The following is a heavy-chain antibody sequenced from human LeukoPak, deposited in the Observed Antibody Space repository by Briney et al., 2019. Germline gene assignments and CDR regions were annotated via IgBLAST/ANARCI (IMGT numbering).Heavy chain of an antibody. D-gene: IGHD6-6*01. Sequence: GGSLRLSCAASGFTFSSYAMSWVRQAPGKGLEWVSAISGSGGGTYYADSEKGRFTISRDNSKNTLYLQMNSLRAEDTAVYYCAKDHIWSGNLAARYPLRVDPWGQGTLVTVSS. CDR3: AKDHIWSGNLAARYPLRVDP. J-gene: IGHJ5*02. CDR2: ISGSGGGT. CDR1: GFTFSSYA. V-gene: IGHV3-23*01.